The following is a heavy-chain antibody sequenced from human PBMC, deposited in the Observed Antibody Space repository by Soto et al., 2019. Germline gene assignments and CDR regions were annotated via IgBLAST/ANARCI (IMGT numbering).Heavy chain of an antibody. Sequence: QVQLVQSGAEVKKPGSSVKVSCKASGGTFSSYAISWVRQAPGQGLEWMGGIIPIFGTANYAQKFQGRVTMTADESTSTAYMELSSLRSEDTAVYYCARPARSGSYVDYPFDIWGQGTMVTVSS. V-gene: IGHV1-69*01. CDR3: ARPARSGSYVDYPFDI. J-gene: IGHJ3*02. CDR1: GGTFSSYA. D-gene: IGHD1-26*01. CDR2: IIPIFGTA.